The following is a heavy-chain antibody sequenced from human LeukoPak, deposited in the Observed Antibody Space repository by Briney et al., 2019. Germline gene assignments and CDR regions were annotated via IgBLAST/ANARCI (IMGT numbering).Heavy chain of an antibody. V-gene: IGHV1-69*06. CDR2: IIPIFGTA. D-gene: IGHD5-18*01. CDR3: ARDGGYSYGILYFFDY. J-gene: IGHJ4*02. Sequence: GASVKVSCKASGGTFSSYAISWVRQAPGRGLEWMGGIIPIFGTANYAQKFQGRVTITADKSTSTAYMELSSLRSEDTAVYYCARDGGYSYGILYFFDYWGQGTLVTVSS. CDR1: GGTFSSYA.